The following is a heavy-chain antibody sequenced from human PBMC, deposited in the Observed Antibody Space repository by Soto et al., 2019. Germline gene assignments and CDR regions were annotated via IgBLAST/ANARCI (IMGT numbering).Heavy chain of an antibody. Sequence: QGQLVQSGAEVKKPGASVRVSCQTSAYTFTNYAVSWVRQAPGQGLEWMGWISGDNGNTIYAQKIQGRVTMTTDTSTRKAYREPRSLRSDDTAVYYCATGLLGYCSGGSCYSDSWGQGTLVTVSS. CDR1: AYTFTNYA. J-gene: IGHJ4*02. V-gene: IGHV1-18*01. CDR2: ISGDNGNT. CDR3: ATGLLGYCSGGSCYSDS. D-gene: IGHD2-15*01.